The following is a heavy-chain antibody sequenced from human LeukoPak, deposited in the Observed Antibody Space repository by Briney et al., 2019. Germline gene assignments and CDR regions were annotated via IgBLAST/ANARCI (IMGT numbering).Heavy chain of an antibody. D-gene: IGHD5-18*01. Sequence: SETLSLTCTVSGGSISSYYWSWIRQPAGKGLEWIGRIYTSGSTNYNPSLKSRVTMSVDTSKNQFSLKLSSVTAADTAVYYCARGRSTRAMGLLDYWGQGELVTVSS. CDR1: GGSISSYY. CDR2: IYTSGST. CDR3: ARGRSTRAMGLLDY. V-gene: IGHV4-4*07. J-gene: IGHJ4*02.